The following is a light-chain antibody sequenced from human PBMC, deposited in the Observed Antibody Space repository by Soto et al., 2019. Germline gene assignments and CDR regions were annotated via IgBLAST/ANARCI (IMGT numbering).Light chain of an antibody. V-gene: IGLV1-36*01. CDR2: YDD. CDR3: SAWDDSLHGVV. J-gene: IGLJ3*02. Sequence: QSVLTPPPSVSAAPRQRVTISCSGSSSNIENNAVNWYQQLPGKAPKLLIYYDDLLSSGVSDRFSGSKSGTSASLAISGLQAEDEADYYCSAWDDSLHGVVFGGGTKLTVL. CDR1: SSNIENNA.